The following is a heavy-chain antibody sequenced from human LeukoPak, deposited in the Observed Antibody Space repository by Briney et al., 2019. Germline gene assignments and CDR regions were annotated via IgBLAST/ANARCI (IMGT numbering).Heavy chain of an antibody. D-gene: IGHD2-2*01. CDR3: ARGSACSSTSCYDGSIDYFDY. CDR1: GYTFTSYA. Sequence: GASVKVSCKASGYTFTSYAMHWVRQAPGQRLEWMGWINAGNGNTKYSQKFQGRVTITRDTSASTAYMELSSLRSDDTAVYYCARGSACSSTSCYDGSIDYFDYWGQGTLVTVSS. CDR2: INAGNGNT. V-gene: IGHV1-3*01. J-gene: IGHJ4*02.